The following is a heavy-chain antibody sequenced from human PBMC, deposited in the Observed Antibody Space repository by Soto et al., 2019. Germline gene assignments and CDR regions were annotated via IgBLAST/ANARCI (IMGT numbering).Heavy chain of an antibody. Sequence: ASVKVSCKASGYTFTSYDINWVRQATGQGLEWMGWMNPNSGNTGYAQKFQGRVTMTRNTSISTAYMELSSLRSEDTAVYYCARFAGYSSSWYYYYYYGMDVWGQGTTVTVSS. V-gene: IGHV1-8*01. CDR1: GYTFTSYD. D-gene: IGHD6-13*01. CDR3: ARFAGYSSSWYYYYYYGMDV. CDR2: MNPNSGNT. J-gene: IGHJ6*02.